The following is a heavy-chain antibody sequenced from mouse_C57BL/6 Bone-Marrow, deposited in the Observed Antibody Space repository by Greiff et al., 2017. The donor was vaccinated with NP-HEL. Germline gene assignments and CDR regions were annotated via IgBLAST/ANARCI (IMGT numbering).Heavy chain of an antibody. D-gene: IGHD1-1*01. Sequence: QVHVKQSGAELVKPGASVKMSCKASGYTFTTYPIEWMKQNHGKSLEWIGNFHPYNDDTKYNEKFKGKATLTVEKSSSTVYLELSRLTSDDSAVYYCARRGYYGSDWYFDVWGTGTTVTVSS. CDR2: FHPYNDDT. J-gene: IGHJ1*03. CDR3: ARRGYYGSDWYFDV. CDR1: GYTFTTYP. V-gene: IGHV1-47*01.